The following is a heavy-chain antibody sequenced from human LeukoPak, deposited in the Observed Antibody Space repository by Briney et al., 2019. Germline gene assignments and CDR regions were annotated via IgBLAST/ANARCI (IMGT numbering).Heavy chain of an antibody. CDR2: ITAPGDAT. D-gene: IGHD2-8*01. CDR3: AKAFGTNGYFQLPIDF. V-gene: IGHV3-23*01. Sequence: GGSLRLSCATSGFNFNSNAMIWVRQAPGKGLECVSAITAPGDATYYADSVKGRFSISRDNSKNTLYLLLNSLRVEDTALYYCAKAFGTNGYFQLPIDFWGQGTLVTVSS. CDR1: GFNFNSNA. J-gene: IGHJ4*02.